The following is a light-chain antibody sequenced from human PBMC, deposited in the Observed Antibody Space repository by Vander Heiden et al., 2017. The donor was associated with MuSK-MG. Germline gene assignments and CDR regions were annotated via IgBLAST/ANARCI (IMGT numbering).Light chain of an antibody. V-gene: IGLV5-45*03. Sequence: QAVLTQPSSLSASPGASASLTCTLRSGLNLGTYNIYWYQQKPGSPPQYLLTYIVYGDKQQGSGVPSRFSGSKYAYATAVTLTSSGLQAEDESYYHSLNWNNNAWVFGGGTKLTVL. J-gene: IGLJ3*02. CDR2: YIVYGDK. CDR3: LNWNNNAWV. CDR1: SGLNLGTYN.